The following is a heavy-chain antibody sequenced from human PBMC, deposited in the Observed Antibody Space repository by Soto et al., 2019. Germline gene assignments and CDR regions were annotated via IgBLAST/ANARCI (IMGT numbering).Heavy chain of an antibody. D-gene: IGHD1-26*01. CDR2: IYYSGTA. CDR1: GGSITGGFSY. J-gene: IGHJ6*03. Sequence: QLQLRESGPGLVQPAQTLSLTCTVAGGSITGGFSYWTWVRQHPGKGLEWVGHIYYSGTAYYNPSLKGRVALSVDPSQHRFSLKLSSVTAADTPIYFCARSLPGGTVFYMDIWGEGTTVTVSS. V-gene: IGHV4-31*03. CDR3: ARSLPGGTVFYMDI.